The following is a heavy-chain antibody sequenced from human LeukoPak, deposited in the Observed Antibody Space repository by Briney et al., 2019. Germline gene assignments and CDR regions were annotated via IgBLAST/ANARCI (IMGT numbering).Heavy chain of an antibody. CDR2: ISSSTSTI. CDR1: GFTFSTYS. Sequence: GGSLRLSCAASGFTFSTYSMNWVRQAPGKGLEWVSYISSSTSTIYYADSVKGRFTISRDNAKNSLYLQMNSLRAEDTAVYYCAKDVPRYCSGGSCSTIDYWGQGTLVTVSS. J-gene: IGHJ4*02. V-gene: IGHV3-48*01. D-gene: IGHD2-15*01. CDR3: AKDVPRYCSGGSCSTIDY.